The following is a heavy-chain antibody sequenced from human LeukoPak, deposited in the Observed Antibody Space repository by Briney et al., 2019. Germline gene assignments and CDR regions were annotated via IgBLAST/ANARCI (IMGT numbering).Heavy chain of an antibody. CDR3: AKGSYYDSSGSFYFDY. V-gene: IGHV3-23*01. CDR1: GFIFSNYA. J-gene: IGHJ4*02. Sequence: PGGSLRLSCAVSGFIFSNYAMSWVRQAPGKGLEWVSGISGSGDNTYYADSVKGRFTISRDNSKNTLYVQVNSLGTEDTAACYCAKGSYYDSSGSFYFDYWGQGTLVTVSS. CDR2: ISGSGDNT. D-gene: IGHD3-22*01.